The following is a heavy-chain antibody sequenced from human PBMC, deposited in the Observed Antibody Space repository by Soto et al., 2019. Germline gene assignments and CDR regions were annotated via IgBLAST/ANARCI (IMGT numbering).Heavy chain of an antibody. CDR1: GFTFDDYA. V-gene: IGHV3-49*04. Sequence: GGSLRLSCSAPGFTFDDYAMSWVRQAPGNGLEWIGFIRSKSYGGTTAYAASLKGRFTISRDDSKSIAYLQMNSLKIEDTAVYFCTRVGGSSGYHDAYWGQGALVTVSS. D-gene: IGHD3-22*01. CDR3: TRVGGSSGYHDAY. CDR2: IRSKSYGGTT. J-gene: IGHJ4*02.